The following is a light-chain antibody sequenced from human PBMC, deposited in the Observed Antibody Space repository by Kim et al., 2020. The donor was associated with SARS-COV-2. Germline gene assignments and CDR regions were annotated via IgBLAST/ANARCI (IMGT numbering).Light chain of an antibody. Sequence: ELTQPPSASGTPGQRVTLSCSGSSSNIGSNVVNWYQQLPGTAPKLLIYNNNQRPSGVPDRFSGSKSGTSVSLAISGLQSEDEADYYCASWDDSLKSLVFGGGTQLTVL. CDR3: ASWDDSLKSLV. CDR2: NNN. V-gene: IGLV1-44*01. J-gene: IGLJ2*01. CDR1: SSNIGSNV.